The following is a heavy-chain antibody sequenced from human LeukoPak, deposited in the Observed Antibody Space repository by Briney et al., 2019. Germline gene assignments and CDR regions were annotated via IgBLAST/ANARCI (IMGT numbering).Heavy chain of an antibody. CDR3: ARGAGYNYPYYFDY. J-gene: IGHJ4*02. V-gene: IGHV3-30*14. CDR1: GFTFSSYA. CDR2: ISYDGSNK. D-gene: IGHD5-24*01. Sequence: HPGGSLRLSCAASGFTFSSYAMHWVRQAPGKGLEWVAVISYDGSNKYYADSVKGRFTISRDNSKNTLYLQMNSLRAEDTAVYYCARGAGYNYPYYFDYWGQGTLVTVSS.